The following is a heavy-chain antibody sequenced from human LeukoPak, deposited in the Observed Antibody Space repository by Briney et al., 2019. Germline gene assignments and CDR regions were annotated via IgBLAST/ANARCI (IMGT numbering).Heavy chain of an antibody. V-gene: IGHV4-34*01. CDR1: GVSFSDYY. D-gene: IGHD3-16*01. CDR3: ARGRHRIDYDPRGRSLVHVYFDN. Sequence: SETLSLTCGVHGVSFSDYYWGWIRQSPGKGLEWIGEIYHTGDTHYNPSLKSRVTISIDTSKNQFSLNVTSLTAADTSVYYCARGRHRIDYDPRGRSLVHVYFDNWGQGSLVTVPS. J-gene: IGHJ4*02. CDR2: IYHTGDT.